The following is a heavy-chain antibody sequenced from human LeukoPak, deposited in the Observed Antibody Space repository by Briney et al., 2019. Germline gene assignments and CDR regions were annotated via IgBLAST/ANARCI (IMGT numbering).Heavy chain of an antibody. V-gene: IGHV3-7*01. CDR2: IKQHGSEI. CDR3: ATDRGTY. CDR1: GFTFSTSW. Sequence: GGSLGLSCAASGFTFSTSWMYWVRRAPGKGLEWVALIKQHGSEIYYADSVKGRFTISRDDAANSLYLQMHSLRAEDTAVYYCATDRGTYWGQGTLVTVSS. J-gene: IGHJ4*02. D-gene: IGHD3-10*01.